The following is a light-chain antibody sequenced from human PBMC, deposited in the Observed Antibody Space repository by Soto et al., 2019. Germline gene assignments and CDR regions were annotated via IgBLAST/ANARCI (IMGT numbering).Light chain of an antibody. J-gene: IGLJ1*01. Sequence: QSALTQPPSASGSPGQSVTISCTGTSSDVGGYNYVSWYQQHPGKVPKLMIYEVSNRPSGVSNRFSGSKSGNTASLTISGLQTEDEADYYCSSYTSSSTLFGTGTKVTVL. CDR3: SSYTSSSTL. CDR1: SSDVGGYNY. V-gene: IGLV2-14*01. CDR2: EVS.